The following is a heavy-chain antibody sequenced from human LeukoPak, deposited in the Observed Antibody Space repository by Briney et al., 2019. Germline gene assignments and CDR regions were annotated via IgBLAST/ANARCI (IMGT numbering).Heavy chain of an antibody. D-gene: IGHD4-17*01. CDR2: ITPIFGTA. J-gene: IGHJ6*03. CDR3: AREGGDYVSYMDV. V-gene: IGHV1-69*13. CDR1: GGTFSSYA. Sequence: SVKVSCKASGGTFSSYAISWVRQAPGQGLEWMGGITPIFGTANYAQKFQGRVTITADESTSTAYMELSSLRSEDTAVYYCAREGGDYVSYMDVWGKGTTVTVSS.